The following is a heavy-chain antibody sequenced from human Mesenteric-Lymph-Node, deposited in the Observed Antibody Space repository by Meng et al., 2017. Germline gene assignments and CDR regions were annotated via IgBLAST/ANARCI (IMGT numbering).Heavy chain of an antibody. V-gene: IGHV4-34*01. CDR2: INHSGST. CDR3: ARGNWRSKGGFDP. CDR1: GGSFSGYY. J-gene: IGHJ5*02. D-gene: IGHD3-16*01. Sequence: QVQQQQWGEGLLKPSETLSLTCAVYGGSFSGYYWNWIRQPPGKGLEWIGEINHSGSTNYNPSLKSRVTISVDTSKNQFSLKLSSVTAADTAVYYCARGNWRSKGGFDPWGQGTLVTVSS.